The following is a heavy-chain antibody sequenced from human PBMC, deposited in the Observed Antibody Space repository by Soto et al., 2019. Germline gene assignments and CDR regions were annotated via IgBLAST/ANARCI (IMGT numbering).Heavy chain of an antibody. CDR2: ISAYNGNT. J-gene: IGHJ6*02. CDR1: GYTFTSYG. Sequence: ASVKVSCKASGYTFTSYGISWVRQAPGQGLEWMGWISAYNGNTNYAQKLQGRVTMTTDTSTSTAYMELRSLRSDDTAVYYCARDLGYCISTSCYNYYYGMDVWGQGTTVTVS. D-gene: IGHD2-2*02. V-gene: IGHV1-18*01. CDR3: ARDLGYCISTSCYNYYYGMDV.